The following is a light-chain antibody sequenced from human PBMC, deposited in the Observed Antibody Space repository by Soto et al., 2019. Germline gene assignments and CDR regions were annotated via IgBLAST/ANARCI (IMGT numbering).Light chain of an antibody. V-gene: IGKV4-1*01. CDR3: QQYYSTPHT. CDR1: QSLLNGFNNKNY. Sequence: DIVMTQSPDSLAVSLGERVTINCKSSQSLLNGFNNKNYLVWYQQKPGQPPKLLIYWASTRESGVPDRFGGSGSGTDFTLTISSLQAEDVAVYYCQQYYSTPHTFGQGTKLEIK. J-gene: IGKJ2*01. CDR2: WAS.